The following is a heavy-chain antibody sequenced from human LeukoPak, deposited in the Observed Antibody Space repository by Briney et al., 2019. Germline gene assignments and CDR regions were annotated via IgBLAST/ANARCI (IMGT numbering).Heavy chain of an antibody. V-gene: IGHV4-61*02. CDR1: GGSISSGSYY. J-gene: IGHJ6*03. CDR2: IYTSGST. Sequence: SETLSLTCTVSGGSISSGSYYWSWIRQPAGKGLEWIGRIYTSGSTNYNPSLNSRVTILLDTSKNQFSLKLSSVTAADTAVYFCARGRVSSSSWYSTYYYYFYMDVWGKGTTVTVSS. CDR3: ARGRVSSSSWYSTYYYYFYMDV. D-gene: IGHD6-13*01.